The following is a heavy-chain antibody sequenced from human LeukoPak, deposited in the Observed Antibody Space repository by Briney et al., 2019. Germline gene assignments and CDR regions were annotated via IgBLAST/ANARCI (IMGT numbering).Heavy chain of an antibody. CDR2: IYTSGST. V-gene: IGHV4-61*02. Sequence: SQTLSLTCTVSGGSISSGSYYWSWIRQPAGKGLEWIGRIYTSGSTNYNPSLKSRVTISVDTSKNQFSLKLSSVTAADTAVYYCACPGYLTGRDYWGQGTLVTVSS. J-gene: IGHJ4*02. D-gene: IGHD6-13*01. CDR3: ACPGYLTGRDY. CDR1: GGSISSGSYY.